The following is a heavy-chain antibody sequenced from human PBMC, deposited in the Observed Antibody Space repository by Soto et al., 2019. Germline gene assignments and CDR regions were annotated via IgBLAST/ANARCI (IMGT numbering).Heavy chain of an antibody. V-gene: IGHV1-69*13. D-gene: IGHD2-15*01. CDR1: GGTFSSYA. CDR3: AGVMVVVATTKYYYYYGMDV. CDR2: IIPIFGTA. Sequence: SVKVSCKASGGTFSSYAISWVRQAPGQGLEWMGGIIPIFGTANYAQKFQGRVTITADESTSTAYMELSSLRSEDTAVYYSAGVMVVVATTKYYYYYGMDVWGQGTTVTVSS. J-gene: IGHJ6*02.